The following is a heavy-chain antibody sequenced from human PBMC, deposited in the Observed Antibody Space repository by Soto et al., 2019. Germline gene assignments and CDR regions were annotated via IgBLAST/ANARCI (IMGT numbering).Heavy chain of an antibody. V-gene: IGHV1-69*01. CDR2: IIPIFGTA. CDR1: GGTFSSYA. J-gene: IGHJ6*02. D-gene: IGHD3-22*01. Sequence: QVQLVQSGAEVKKPGSSVKVSCKASGGTFSSYAISWVRQAPGQGLEWMGGIIPIFGTANYAQKFQGRVTITADESTSTAYMELISLRSEDTSVYYCARVYDSSGYTHYYYGMDVWGQGTTVTVSS. CDR3: ARVYDSSGYTHYYYGMDV.